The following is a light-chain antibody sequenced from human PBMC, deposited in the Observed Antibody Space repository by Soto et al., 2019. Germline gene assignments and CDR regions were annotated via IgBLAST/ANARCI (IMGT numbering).Light chain of an antibody. CDR2: DAS. CDR3: QQRSNWPPWT. CDR1: QNINNY. Sequence: VVWTESPATLSLTPGERATLSCRASQNINNYLAWYQQKPGQPPRHLIYDASNRAPGIPARFSGSGSGTDFTLTISSLEPEDFAVYFCQQRSNWPPWTFGRGTKVEIK. J-gene: IGKJ1*01. V-gene: IGKV3-11*01.